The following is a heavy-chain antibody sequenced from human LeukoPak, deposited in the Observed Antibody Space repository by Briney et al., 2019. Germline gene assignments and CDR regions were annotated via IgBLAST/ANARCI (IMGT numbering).Heavy chain of an antibody. V-gene: IGHV3-7*01. CDR3: ASLEMVRGVTLFDY. CDR1: GFTFSSYA. Sequence: QSGRSLRLSCAASGFTFSSYAMHWVRQAPGKGLEWVANIKQDGSEKYYVDSVKGRFTISRDNAKNSLYLQMNSLRAEDTAVYYCASLEMVRGVTLFDYWGQGTLVTVSS. J-gene: IGHJ4*02. D-gene: IGHD3-10*01. CDR2: IKQDGSEK.